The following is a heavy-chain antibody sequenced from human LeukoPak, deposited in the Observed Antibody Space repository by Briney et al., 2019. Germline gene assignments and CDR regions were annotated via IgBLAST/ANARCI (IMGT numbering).Heavy chain of an antibody. D-gene: IGHD1-7*01. V-gene: IGHV5-51*01. CDR3: ARGPPRTTSYYYYYMDV. CDR2: IYPGDSDT. J-gene: IGHJ6*03. CDR1: GYSFINYW. Sequence: GESLKISCKDSGYSFINYWIGWVRQMPGKGLEWMGIIYPGDSDTRYSPSFQGQVTISADKSISTAYLQWSSLKASDTAMYYCARGPPRTTSYYYYYMDVWGKGTTVTVSS.